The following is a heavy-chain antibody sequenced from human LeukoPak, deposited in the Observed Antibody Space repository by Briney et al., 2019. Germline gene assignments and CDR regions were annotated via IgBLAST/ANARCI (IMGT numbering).Heavy chain of an antibody. V-gene: IGHV3-33*06. Sequence: PGGSLRLSCAASGFTFSSYGMQWVRQAPGKGLEWVAVIWYDGSNKYYADSVKGRFTISRDNSQNTVYLQMNSLRAEDTAVYYCGKTTTGYSSGRNPAWPIDYWGQGTLVSVSS. CDR3: GKTTTGYSSGRNPAWPIDY. D-gene: IGHD2-15*01. J-gene: IGHJ4*02. CDR2: IWYDGSNK. CDR1: GFTFSSYG.